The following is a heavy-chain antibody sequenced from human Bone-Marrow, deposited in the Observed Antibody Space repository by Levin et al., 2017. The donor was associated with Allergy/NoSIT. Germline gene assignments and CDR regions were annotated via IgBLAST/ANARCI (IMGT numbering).Heavy chain of an antibody. D-gene: IGHD3-10*01. CDR3: ARERDYYGSGSYYSRFGAFDI. Sequence: SETLSLTCTVSGGSISSGSYYWSWIRQPAGKGLEWIGRIYTSGSTNYNPSLKSRVTISVDTSKNQFSLKLSSVTAADTAVYYCARERDYYGSGSYYSRFGAFDIWGQGTMVTVSS. V-gene: IGHV4-61*02. CDR1: GGSISSGSYY. CDR2: IYTSGST. J-gene: IGHJ3*02.